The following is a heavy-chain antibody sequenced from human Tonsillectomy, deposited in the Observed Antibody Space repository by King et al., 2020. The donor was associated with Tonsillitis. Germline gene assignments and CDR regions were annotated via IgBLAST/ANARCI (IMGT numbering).Heavy chain of an antibody. V-gene: IGHV5-10-1*01. Sequence: VQLVESGAEVKKPGESLRISCKGSGYSFTSYWISWVRQMPGKGLEWMGRIDPSDSYTDYSPSFQGHVTISADKSISTAYLQWSSLKASDTAIYYCAGMDLGAYYFDYWGQGTLVTVSS. CDR1: GYSFTSYW. CDR3: AGMDLGAYYFDY. CDR2: IDPSDSYT. D-gene: IGHD2-2*03. J-gene: IGHJ4*02.